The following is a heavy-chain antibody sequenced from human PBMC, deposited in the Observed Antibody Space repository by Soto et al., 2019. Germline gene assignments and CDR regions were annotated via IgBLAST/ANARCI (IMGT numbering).Heavy chain of an antibody. J-gene: IGHJ4*02. CDR2: INHSGST. CDR3: AVPEDGDFQY. CDR1: GGSFSGYY. V-gene: IGHV4-34*01. Sequence: SETLSLTCDVYGGSFSGYYWSWIRQPPGKGLECIGEINHSGSTNYNPSLKSGVTISVGTYKDQVTLKLSSVNAADTAVYYCAVPEDGDFQYSAQAALVTVSS.